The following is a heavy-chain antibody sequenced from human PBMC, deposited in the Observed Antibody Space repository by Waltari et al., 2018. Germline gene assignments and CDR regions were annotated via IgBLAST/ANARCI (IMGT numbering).Heavy chain of an antibody. V-gene: IGHV3-53*02. J-gene: IGHJ3*01. CDR2: IYSGGNT. CDR3: ARIIRDGPSGFYDIAAFDL. CDR1: GFTVSDTY. D-gene: IGHD3-22*01. Sequence: DVQLVETGGGLIQPGGSLRLSCSVSGFTVSDTYITWVRQAPAKGLEWVSVIYSGGNTYYAASVTGRFTISRDNINNILFLQMNNLRAEDTATYYCARIIRDGPSGFYDIAAFDLWGQGTMVTVSS.